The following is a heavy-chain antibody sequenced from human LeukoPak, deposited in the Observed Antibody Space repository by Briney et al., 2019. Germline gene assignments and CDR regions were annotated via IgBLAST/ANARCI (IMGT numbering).Heavy chain of an antibody. J-gene: IGHJ4*02. Sequence: PGGSLRLSCEASGFTFRSYWMHWARQAPGKGLVWLSRISPDRNSPRYADSVKGRFTISRYNAKNTLFLQMNSLRFEDTAVYYCTKEFYGDYLWGQGTLVTVSS. CDR1: GFTFRSYW. CDR2: ISPDRNSP. CDR3: TKEFYGDYL. D-gene: IGHD4-17*01. V-gene: IGHV3-74*01.